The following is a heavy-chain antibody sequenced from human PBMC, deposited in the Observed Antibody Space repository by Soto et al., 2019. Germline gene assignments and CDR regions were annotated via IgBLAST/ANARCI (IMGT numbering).Heavy chain of an antibody. J-gene: IGHJ5*02. CDR3: ASHDTAMVTGWFVP. Sequence: QRQLQESGPGLVKPSETLSLTCTVSGGSLSSRSYYWSWIRQPPGKGLEWIGSLYYGGSTYYNPSLKIRVNKSIDTPKNHFSLKLSSMTAEDTAVYYCASHDTAMVTGWFVPCGQGTLVTVSA. CDR1: GGSLSSRSYY. CDR2: LYYGGST. V-gene: IGHV4-39*02. D-gene: IGHD5-18*01.